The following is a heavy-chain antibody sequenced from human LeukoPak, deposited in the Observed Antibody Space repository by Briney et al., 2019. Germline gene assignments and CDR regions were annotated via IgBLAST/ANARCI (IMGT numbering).Heavy chain of an antibody. J-gene: IGHJ4*02. D-gene: IGHD5/OR15-5a*01. CDR1: EFTFRSYA. CDR2: ISGSGGST. Sequence: GGSLRLSCVASEFTFRSYAMSWVRQAPGKGLEGVSAISGSGGSTFYSDSVKGRFTISRDNSKNTLYLQMNTLRAEDTAVYYCARATYIVSTILLDYWGQGTLVTVSS. V-gene: IGHV3-23*01. CDR3: ARATYIVSTILLDY.